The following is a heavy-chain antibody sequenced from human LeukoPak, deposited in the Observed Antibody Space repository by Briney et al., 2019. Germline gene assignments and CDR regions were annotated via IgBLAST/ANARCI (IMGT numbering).Heavy chain of an antibody. CDR3: ARDLRFGKRFGELNF. D-gene: IGHD3-10*01. V-gene: IGHV1-46*01. Sequence: ASVKVCFKASGFTFTNFYIHWARLAPGQGLEWMGEVNPSGGHTSYAQQFQGRVSMTRGTSTATVYMELTTLQSEDTAIYYCARDLRFGKRFGELNFWGQGTLVSVSS. CDR2: VNPSGGHT. CDR1: GFTFTNFY. J-gene: IGHJ4*02.